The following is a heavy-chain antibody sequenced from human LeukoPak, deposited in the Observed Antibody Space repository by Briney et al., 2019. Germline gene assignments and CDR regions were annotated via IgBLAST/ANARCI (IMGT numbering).Heavy chain of an antibody. V-gene: IGHV4-39*01. CDR2: IYYSGST. Sequence: SETLSLTCTVSGGSISSSSYYWGWIRQPPGKGLEWIGSIYYSGSTYYNPSLKSRVTISVDTSKNQFSLKLSSVTAADTAVYYCARHPGVIDYNYGMDVWGQGTTVTVSS. CDR3: ARHPGVIDYNYGMDV. CDR1: GGSISSSSYY. J-gene: IGHJ6*02. D-gene: IGHD3-16*02.